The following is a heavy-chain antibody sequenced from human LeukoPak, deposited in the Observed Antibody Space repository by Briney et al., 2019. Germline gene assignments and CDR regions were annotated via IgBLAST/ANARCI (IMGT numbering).Heavy chain of an antibody. D-gene: IGHD4-17*01. V-gene: IGHV4-31*03. CDR2: IYYSGST. Sequence: PSGTLSLTCTVSGGSISSDVYYWSWLHQHPGKGLEWIGYIYYSGSTYYNPSLKSRVTISVDTSKNQFSLKLIFVTAADTAVYYCALWRGDYVVLDYWGQGTLVTVSS. CDR1: GGSISSDVYY. CDR3: ALWRGDYVVLDY. J-gene: IGHJ4*02.